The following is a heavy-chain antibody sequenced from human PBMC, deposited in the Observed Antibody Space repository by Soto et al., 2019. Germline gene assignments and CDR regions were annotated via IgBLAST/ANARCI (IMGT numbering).Heavy chain of an antibody. V-gene: IGHV4-34*01. CDR1: GGSFSGYY. Sequence: SETLSLTCAVYGGSFSGYYWSWIRQPPGKGLEWIGEINHSGSTNYNPSLKSRVTISVDTSKNQFSLKLSSVTAADTAVYYCARERIVVVSSGWFDPWGQGTLVTVSS. J-gene: IGHJ5*02. CDR3: ARERIVVVSSGWFDP. CDR2: INHSGST. D-gene: IGHD3-22*01.